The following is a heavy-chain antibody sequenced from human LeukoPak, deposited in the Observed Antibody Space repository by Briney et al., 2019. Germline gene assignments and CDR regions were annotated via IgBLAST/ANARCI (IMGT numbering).Heavy chain of an antibody. Sequence: ASVKVSCKASGYTFTSYGISWVRQAPGQGLEWMGWISAYNGSTNYAQKLQGRVTMTTDTSTSTAYMELRSLRSDDTAVYYCARRAWYYDSSGYYSFDYWGQGTLVTVSS. CDR1: GYTFTSYG. CDR2: ISAYNGST. CDR3: ARRAWYYDSSGYYSFDY. J-gene: IGHJ4*02. V-gene: IGHV1-18*01. D-gene: IGHD3-22*01.